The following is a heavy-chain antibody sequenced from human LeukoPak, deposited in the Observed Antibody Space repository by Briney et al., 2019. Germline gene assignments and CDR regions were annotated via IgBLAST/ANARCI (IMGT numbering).Heavy chain of an antibody. V-gene: IGHV4-4*07. CDR3: ASRYSSGWYPYYFDY. D-gene: IGHD6-19*01. CDR2: IYTSGST. J-gene: IGHJ4*02. CDR1: GGSISSYY. Sequence: PSETLSLTCTVSGGSISSYYWSWIRQPAGKGLEWIGRIYTSGSTNYNPSLKSRVTMSVDTSKNQFSLKLSSVTAADTAVYYCASRYSSGWYPYYFDYWGQGTLVTVSS.